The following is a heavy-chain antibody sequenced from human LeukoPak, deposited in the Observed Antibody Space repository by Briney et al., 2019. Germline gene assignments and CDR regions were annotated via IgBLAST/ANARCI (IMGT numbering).Heavy chain of an antibody. CDR2: ISGSGGST. J-gene: IGHJ4*02. D-gene: IGHD3-10*01. CDR1: GFTFSNYA. Sequence: GGSLRLSCAASGFTFSNYAMSWVRQAPGKGLEWVSAISGSGGSTYYADSVKGRFTISRDNSKNTLYLQMNRLRAEDTAVYYCVTGVTLVRGVPYYFDYWGQGTLVTVSS. V-gene: IGHV3-23*01. CDR3: VTGVTLVRGVPYYFDY.